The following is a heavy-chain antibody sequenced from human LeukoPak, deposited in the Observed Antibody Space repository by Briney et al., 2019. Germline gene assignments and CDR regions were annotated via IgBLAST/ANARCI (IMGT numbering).Heavy chain of an antibody. CDR1: GFTFSSYW. D-gene: IGHD1-26*01. Sequence: PGGSLRLSCAASGFTFSSYWMNWVRQAPGKGLEWVANIKQDGSEKYYVDSVKGRFTVSRDNAKDSLYLQMNSLRAEDTAVYYCARGSSYSPNWFDPWGQGTLVTVSS. CDR2: IKQDGSEK. J-gene: IGHJ5*02. V-gene: IGHV3-7*01. CDR3: ARGSSYSPNWFDP.